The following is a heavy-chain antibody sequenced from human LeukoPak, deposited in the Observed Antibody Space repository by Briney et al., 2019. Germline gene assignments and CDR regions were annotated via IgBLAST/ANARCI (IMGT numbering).Heavy chain of an antibody. V-gene: IGHV3-23*01. CDR1: GFTVSSNY. Sequence: GGSLRLSCAASGFTVSSNYMSWIRQAPGKGLEWVSAISACGDVTFYADSLRGRFTISRDNSKSTLYLQMNGLRAEDTAIFYCAKSLFTSATGTGRAFHIWGQGTRVTVSS. D-gene: IGHD1-1*01. CDR3: AKSLFTSATGTGRAFHI. J-gene: IGHJ3*02. CDR2: ISACGDVT.